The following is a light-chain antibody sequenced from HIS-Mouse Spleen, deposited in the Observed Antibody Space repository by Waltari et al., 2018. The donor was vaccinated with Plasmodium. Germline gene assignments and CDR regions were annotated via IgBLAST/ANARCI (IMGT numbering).Light chain of an antibody. J-gene: IGLJ1*01. Sequence: QSALTQPRSVSGSPGQSVPISCTGTSSAVGGYNYVSWYQQHQGKAPKLMIYDVSKRPSGVPDRFSGSKSGNTASLTISGLQAEDEADYYCCSYAGSYTYVFGTGTKVTVL. CDR3: CSYAGSYTYV. CDR1: SSAVGGYNY. CDR2: DVS. V-gene: IGLV2-11*01.